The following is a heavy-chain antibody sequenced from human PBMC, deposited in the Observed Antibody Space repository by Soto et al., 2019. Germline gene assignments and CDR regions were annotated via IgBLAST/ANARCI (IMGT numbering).Heavy chain of an antibody. CDR1: GFTVSSTY. J-gene: IGHJ4*02. CDR2: IYADGRT. CDR3: ARVWDSSNWYLFDY. Sequence: HPGGSLRLSCTASGFTVSSTYMSWVRQAPGKGLEWVSVIYADGRTYYTDSVKGRFTISRDNSKNTLYLQMSSLRAEDTAVYYCARVWDSSNWYLFDYWGQGTLVTVSS. V-gene: IGHV3-53*01. D-gene: IGHD6-13*01.